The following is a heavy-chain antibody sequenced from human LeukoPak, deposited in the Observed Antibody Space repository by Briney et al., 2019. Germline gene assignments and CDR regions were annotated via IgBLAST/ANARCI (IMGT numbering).Heavy chain of an antibody. V-gene: IGHV4-39*01. CDR1: GGSISSSSYY. CDR3: TRQWVMGTYY. D-gene: IGHD2-21*01. Sequence: PSETLSLTCTGSGGSISSSSYYWGWIRQSPENGLEWIGSFYYNGYTYYNPSLKNRVIISVDRSENQFSLKLNSVTAADSAVYYCTRQWVMGTYYWGQGSLVAVPS. CDR2: FYYNGYT. J-gene: IGHJ4*02.